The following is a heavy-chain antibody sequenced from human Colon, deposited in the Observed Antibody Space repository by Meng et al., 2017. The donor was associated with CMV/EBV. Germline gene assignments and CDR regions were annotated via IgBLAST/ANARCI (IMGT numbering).Heavy chain of an antibody. V-gene: IGHV1-18*01. Sequence: QVQLVQSGPEAKKPGDSVKVACKTSGYTFSTYGISWVRQAPGQGLEWVGWISTYDADRNYAQKFEGRVSMTADTSTNTAYMELRSLRSDDTAIYYCATDYSPPHDNFDYWGQGTLVTVSS. CDR3: ATDYSPPHDNFDY. CDR2: ISTYDADR. D-gene: IGHD4-11*01. J-gene: IGHJ4*02. CDR1: GYTFSTYG.